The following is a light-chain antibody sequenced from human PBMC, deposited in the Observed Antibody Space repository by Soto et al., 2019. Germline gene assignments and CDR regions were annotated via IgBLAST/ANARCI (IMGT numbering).Light chain of an antibody. CDR1: QSVSGN. Sequence: EIVMTQSPATLSVSPGERATLSCRASQSVSGNLAWYQQKPGQAPRLLIYGASPRATGIPARFSGSGSGTEFTLTISSLQAEDFAVYYCQQYNNWPPTFGQGTKVEIK. J-gene: IGKJ1*01. CDR2: GAS. V-gene: IGKV3D-15*01. CDR3: QQYNNWPPT.